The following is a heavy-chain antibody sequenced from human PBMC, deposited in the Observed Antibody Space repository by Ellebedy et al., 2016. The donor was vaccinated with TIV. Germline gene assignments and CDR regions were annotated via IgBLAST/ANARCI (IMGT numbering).Heavy chain of an antibody. V-gene: IGHV3-33*01. CDR3: ASSYETQWPPLDY. D-gene: IGHD6-19*01. CDR2: IWYDGSNK. Sequence: PGGSLRLSCAASGFTFSSYGMHWVRQAPGKGLEWVAVIWYDGSNKYYADSVKGRFTISRDNSKNTLYLQMNSLRAEDTAVYYCASSYETQWPPLDYWGQGTLVTVSS. CDR1: GFTFSSYG. J-gene: IGHJ4*02.